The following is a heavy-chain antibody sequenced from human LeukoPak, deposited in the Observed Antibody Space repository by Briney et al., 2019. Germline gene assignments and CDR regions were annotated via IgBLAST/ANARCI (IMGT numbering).Heavy chain of an antibody. D-gene: IGHD3-9*01. CDR2: IKLDGSEK. CDR3: ARDRSDILTGYNDAFDI. V-gene: IGHV3-7*01. J-gene: IGHJ3*02. Sequence: GGSLRLSCAASGFTFSSYWMSWVRQAPGKGLEWVATIKLDGSEKYYVDSVKGRFTISRDNAKNSLYLQMNSLRAEDTAVYYCARDRSDILTGYNDAFDIWGQGTMVTVSS. CDR1: GFTFSSYW.